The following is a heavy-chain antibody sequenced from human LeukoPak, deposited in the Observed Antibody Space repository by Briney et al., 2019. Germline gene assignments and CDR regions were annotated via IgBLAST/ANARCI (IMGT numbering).Heavy chain of an antibody. CDR3: AREGRTRSRWFDP. CDR1: GGSFSGYY. CDR2: INHSGST. J-gene: IGHJ5*02. V-gene: IGHV4-34*01. Sequence: SETLSLTCAVYGGSFSGYYWSWIRQPPGKGLEWIGEINHSGSTNYSPSLKSRVTISVDTSKNQFSLKLSSVTAADTAVYYCAREGRTRSRWFDPWGQGTLVTVSS. D-gene: IGHD1-14*01.